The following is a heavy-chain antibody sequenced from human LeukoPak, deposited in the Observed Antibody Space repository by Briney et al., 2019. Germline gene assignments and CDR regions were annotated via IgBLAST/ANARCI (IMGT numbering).Heavy chain of an antibody. CDR2: ISYDGSNK. Sequence: GGSLRLSCAASGFPFISYGMHWVRQAPGKGLQWMAFISYDGSNKYYADSVKGRFTISRDNSKNTLYLQMNSLRAEDTAVYYCAKDQKAGSGSFKYYFDYWGQGTLVTVSS. CDR3: AKDQKAGSGSFKYYFDY. V-gene: IGHV3-30*18. CDR1: GFPFISYG. J-gene: IGHJ4*02. D-gene: IGHD3-10*01.